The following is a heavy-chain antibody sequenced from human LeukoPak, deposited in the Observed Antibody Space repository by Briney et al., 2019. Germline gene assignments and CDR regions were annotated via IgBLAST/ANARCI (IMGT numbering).Heavy chain of an antibody. Sequence: SETLSLTCGVSDYTISSGDYWGWIRQPPGKGLEWIGYIFHTGTTYYNPALKSRVTISVDTSKNQFSLRLNSVTAADTAVYYCARCIISTDRSFYPYMDVWGRGTTVTVSS. CDR2: IFHTGTT. CDR1: DYTISSGDY. D-gene: IGHD1-26*01. J-gene: IGHJ6*03. CDR3: ARCIISTDRSFYPYMDV. V-gene: IGHV4-38-2*01.